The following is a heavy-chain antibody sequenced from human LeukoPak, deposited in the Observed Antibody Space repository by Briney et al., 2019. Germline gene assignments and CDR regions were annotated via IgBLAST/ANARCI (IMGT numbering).Heavy chain of an antibody. Sequence: SETLSLTCTASGGSVSSDSYYWTWIRQPPGRGLEWIGYIYYTGSTNYNPSLESRVTISVDTSKNQFSLKLSSVTAADTAVYYCARDPPWGVTTPIVWGQGTMVTVSS. CDR3: ARDPPWGVTTPIV. J-gene: IGHJ3*01. D-gene: IGHD4-17*01. V-gene: IGHV4-61*01. CDR1: GGSVSSDSYY. CDR2: IYYTGST.